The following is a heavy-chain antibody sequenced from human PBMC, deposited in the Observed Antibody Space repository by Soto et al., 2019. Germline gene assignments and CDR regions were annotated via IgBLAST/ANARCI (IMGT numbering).Heavy chain of an antibody. V-gene: IGHV4-34*01. CDR2: INHSGTT. Sequence: QVQLQQWGAGLLKPSETLSLTCAVYGGSFSGYYWSWIRQPPGKGLEWIGEINHSGTTNYNPSLKSRDTISVDTSKNQFSLKLSSVTAADTAVYYCARVGVRDGDYGVSRFDPWGQGTLVTVSS. J-gene: IGHJ5*02. D-gene: IGHD4-17*01. CDR3: ARVGVRDGDYGVSRFDP. CDR1: GGSFSGYY.